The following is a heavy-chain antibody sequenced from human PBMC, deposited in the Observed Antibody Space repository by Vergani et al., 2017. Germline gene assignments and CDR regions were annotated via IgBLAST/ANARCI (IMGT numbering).Heavy chain of an antibody. CDR2: ISYDGSNK. V-gene: IGHV3-30*18. D-gene: IGHD6-13*01. CDR1: GFTFSSYG. J-gene: IGHJ4*02. Sequence: QVQLVESGGGVVQPGRSLRLSCAASGFTFSSYGMHWVRQAPGKGLEWVAVISYDGSNKYYADSVKGRFTISRDNSKNTLYLQMTSLRAEDTAVYYCAKFAAAAGKTKDYWGQGTLVTVSS. CDR3: AKFAAAAGKTKDY.